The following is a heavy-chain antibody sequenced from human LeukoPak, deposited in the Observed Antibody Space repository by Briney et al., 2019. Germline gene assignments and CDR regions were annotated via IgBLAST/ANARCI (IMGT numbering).Heavy chain of an antibody. D-gene: IGHD4-17*01. CDR3: ARITGYDYGDYADAFDI. CDR2: IYYSGST. CDR1: GGSISSGGYS. J-gene: IGHJ3*02. V-gene: IGHV4-31*03. Sequence: PSETLSLTCTVSGGSISSGGYSWSWIRQHPGKGLEWIGYIYYSGSTYYNPSLKSRVTISVDTSKNQFSLKLSSVTAADTAVYYCARITGYDYGDYADAFDIWGQGTMVTVSS.